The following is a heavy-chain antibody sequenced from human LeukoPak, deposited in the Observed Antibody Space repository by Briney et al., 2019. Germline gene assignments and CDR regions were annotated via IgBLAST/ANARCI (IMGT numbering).Heavy chain of an antibody. V-gene: IGHV4-39*01. CDR2: IHYAGSA. Sequence: SQTLSLTCTVSGGSISTTSHDCAWIRQTPGKRLEWIGSIHYAGSACYNPSLQSRVTISVDTSKKQFSLRLSSVTGADMGVSYCARQISTRPEYFQEWGQGTLVSVSS. D-gene: IGHD6-6*01. J-gene: IGHJ1*01. CDR3: ARQISTRPEYFQE. CDR1: GGSISTTSHD.